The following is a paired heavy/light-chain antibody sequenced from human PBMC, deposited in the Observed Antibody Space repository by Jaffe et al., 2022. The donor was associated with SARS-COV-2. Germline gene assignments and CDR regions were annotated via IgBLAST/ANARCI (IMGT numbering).Heavy chain of an antibody. CDR3: ARGSYGSGSYYPPSYYYYYGMDV. CDR2: INHSGST. J-gene: IGHJ6*02. D-gene: IGHD3-10*01. CDR1: GGSFSGYY. Sequence: QVQLQQWGAGLLKPSETLSLTCAVYGGSFSGYYWSWIRQPPGKGLEWIGEINHSGSTNYNPSLKSRVTISVDTSKNQFSLKLSSVTAADTAVYYCARGSYGSGSYYPPSYYYYYGMDVWGQGTTVTVSS. V-gene: IGHV4-34*01.
Light chain of an antibody. Sequence: QSVLTQPPSASGTPGQRVTISCSGSSSNIGSNYVYWYQQLPGTAPKLLIYRNNQRPSGVPDRFSGSKSGTSASLAISGLRSEDEADYYCAAWDDSFVVFGGGTKLTVL. V-gene: IGLV1-47*01. CDR2: RNN. CDR3: AAWDDSFVV. J-gene: IGLJ2*01. CDR1: SSNIGSNY.